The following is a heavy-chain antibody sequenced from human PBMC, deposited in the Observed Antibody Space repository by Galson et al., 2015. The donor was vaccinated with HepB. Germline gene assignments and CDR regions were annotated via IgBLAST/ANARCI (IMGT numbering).Heavy chain of an antibody. Sequence: SVKVSCKASGYTFTSYAMNWVRQAPGQGLEWMGWINTNTGNQTYAQGFTGRFVFSLDTSVSTAYLQISSLKAEDTAVYYCARERLPDDSSGFDYWGQGTLVTVSS. V-gene: IGHV7-4-1*02. J-gene: IGHJ4*02. CDR3: ARERLPDDSSGFDY. CDR2: INTNTGNQ. D-gene: IGHD3-22*01. CDR1: GYTFTSYA.